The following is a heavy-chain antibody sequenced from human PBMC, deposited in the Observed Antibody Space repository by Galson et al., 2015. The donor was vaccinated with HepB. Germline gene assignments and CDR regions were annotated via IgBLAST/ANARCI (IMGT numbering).Heavy chain of an antibody. Sequence: SLRLSCAASGFAFSYAWMSWVRQAPGKGLEWVGRIKSKSDGGTIDYAAPVKGRFTISRDDSENTVYLQMNSLKTEYTAVYYCTTRPRVAGSGRGNWGQGTLVTVSS. D-gene: IGHD1-26*01. CDR2: IKSKSDGGTI. CDR1: GFAFSYAW. J-gene: IGHJ4*02. V-gene: IGHV3-15*05. CDR3: TTRPRVAGSGRGN.